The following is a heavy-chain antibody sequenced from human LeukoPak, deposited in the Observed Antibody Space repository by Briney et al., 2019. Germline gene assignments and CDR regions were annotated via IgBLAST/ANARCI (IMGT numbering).Heavy chain of an antibody. D-gene: IGHD6-19*01. CDR2: INPSGTST. J-gene: IGHJ4*02. CDR3: ARGYSSGVSAIDY. CDR1: GDTFTSYY. V-gene: IGHV1-46*01. Sequence: ASVKVSCKASGDTFTSYYMHWVRQAPGQGLECMGIINPSGTSTSYAQKLQGRVTMTTDTSTSTAYMELRSLRSDDTAVYYCARGYSSGVSAIDYWGQGTLVTVSS.